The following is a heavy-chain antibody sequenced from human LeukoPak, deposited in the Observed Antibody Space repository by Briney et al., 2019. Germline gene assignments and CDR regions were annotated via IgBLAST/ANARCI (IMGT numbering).Heavy chain of an antibody. CDR2: ISAYNGNT. V-gene: IGHV1-18*01. D-gene: IGHD3-10*02. CDR1: GYTFTSYG. J-gene: IGHJ5*02. Sequence: ASVKVSCKASGYTFTSYGISWVRQAPGQGLEWMGWISAYNGNTNYAQKLQGRVTMTTDTSTSTAYMELRSLRSDDTAVYYCARDNSPPWYYYVQRNNNWFDPWGQGTLVTVSS. CDR3: ARDNSPPWYYYVQRNNNWFDP.